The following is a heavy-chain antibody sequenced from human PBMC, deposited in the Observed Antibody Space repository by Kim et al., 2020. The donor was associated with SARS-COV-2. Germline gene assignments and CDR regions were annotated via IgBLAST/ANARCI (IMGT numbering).Heavy chain of an antibody. Sequence: VKVSCKASGGTFSSYAISCVRQAPGQGLEWMGGIIPIFGTANYAQKFQGRVTITADESTSTAYMELSSLRSEDTAVYYCARESSNVDTAMVDYYGMDVWGQGTTVTVSS. CDR2: IIPIFGTA. D-gene: IGHD5-18*01. CDR3: ARESSNVDTAMVDYYGMDV. V-gene: IGHV1-69*01. J-gene: IGHJ6*02. CDR1: GGTFSSYA.